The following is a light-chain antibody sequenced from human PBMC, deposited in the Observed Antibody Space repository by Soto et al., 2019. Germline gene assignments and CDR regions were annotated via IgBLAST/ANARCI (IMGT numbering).Light chain of an antibody. V-gene: IGKV1-5*01. CDR2: DAS. J-gene: IGKJ1*01. CDR1: QNIDSW. Sequence: DIQMTQSPSTLSASLGDRVTISCRASQNIDSWLAWYQQKTGKAPKVLIYDASSVESGVPSRFSGKGSGTEFTLTITSLQTDDFATYYCQQYKSYPRTFGQGTKVDI. CDR3: QQYKSYPRT.